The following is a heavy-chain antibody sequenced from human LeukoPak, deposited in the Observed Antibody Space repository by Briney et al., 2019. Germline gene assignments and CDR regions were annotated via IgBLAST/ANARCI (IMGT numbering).Heavy chain of an antibody. D-gene: IGHD3-3*01. J-gene: IGHJ6*02. Sequence: SETLSLTCTVSGGSISNYYWSWIRQAPGKGREWIGYIYYSGSTNYNPSLKSRVTISADTSKNQFSRTLSSVPAADTAVYFCARGIAIFGVIITYYYGLDVWGQGTTVTVSS. CDR3: ARGIAIFGVIITYYYGLDV. CDR2: IYYSGST. CDR1: GGSISNYY. V-gene: IGHV4-59*01.